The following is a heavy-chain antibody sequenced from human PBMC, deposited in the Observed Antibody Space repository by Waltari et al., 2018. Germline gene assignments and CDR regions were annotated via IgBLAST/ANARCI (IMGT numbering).Heavy chain of an antibody. CDR3: AKDMGKGGLFDY. J-gene: IGHJ4*02. Sequence: EVQLVESGGVVVQPGGSLRLSCAASGFTFDDYTMHWVRQAPGNGLEWVSLSSWDGGSTYYADSVKGRFTISRDNSKNSRYLQMNSLRTEDSALYYCAKDMGKGGLFDYWGQGTLVTVSS. V-gene: IGHV3-43*01. CDR1: GFTFDDYT. CDR2: SSWDGGST. D-gene: IGHD1-26*01.